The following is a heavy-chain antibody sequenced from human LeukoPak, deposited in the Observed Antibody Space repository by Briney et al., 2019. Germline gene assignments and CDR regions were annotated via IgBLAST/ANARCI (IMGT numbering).Heavy chain of an antibody. CDR3: AKDLASFGSGSKFDY. J-gene: IGHJ4*02. Sequence: PGGSLRLSCAASGFTFSSYWMSWVRQAPGKGLEWVSAISGSGGSTYYADSVKGRFTISRDNSKNTLYLQMNSLRAEDTAVYYCAKDLASFGSGSKFDYWGQGTLVTVSS. CDR1: GFTFSSYW. V-gene: IGHV3-23*01. D-gene: IGHD3-10*01. CDR2: ISGSGGST.